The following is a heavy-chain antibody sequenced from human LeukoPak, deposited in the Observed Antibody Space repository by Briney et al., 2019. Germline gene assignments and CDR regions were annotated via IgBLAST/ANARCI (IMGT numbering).Heavy chain of an antibody. CDR3: ARTSGDSPVWYYYYYMDV. D-gene: IGHD4-17*01. CDR1: GYTFTGYN. V-gene: IGHV1-2*02. CDR2: INPNRGGT. J-gene: IGHJ6*03. Sequence: GASVKVSCKASGYTFTGYNMHWVRQAPGQGLEWMGWINPNRGGTNYAQKFQGRVTTTRDTSISTAYMELSRLRSDDTAVYYCARTSGDSPVWYYYYYMDVWGKGTTVTVSS.